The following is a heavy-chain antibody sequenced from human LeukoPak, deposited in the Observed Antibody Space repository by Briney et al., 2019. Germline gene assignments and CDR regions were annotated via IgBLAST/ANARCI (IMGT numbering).Heavy chain of an antibody. J-gene: IGHJ4*02. Sequence: GGTLRLSCATSGFSFSSYGMSWVRQAPGKGLEWVSSISGLSGRTYYADSVKGRVTISRDNSKNALSLQMNSLRAEDTAVYYCAKDDGWVQYANWGQGTLVTVSS. D-gene: IGHD5-24*01. CDR2: ISGLSGRT. CDR1: GFSFSSYG. V-gene: IGHV3-23*01. CDR3: AKDDGWVQYAN.